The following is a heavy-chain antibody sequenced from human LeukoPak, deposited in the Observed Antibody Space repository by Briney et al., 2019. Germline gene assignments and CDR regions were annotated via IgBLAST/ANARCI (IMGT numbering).Heavy chain of an antibody. J-gene: IGHJ6*03. CDR3: ARLHYGGNYGYYYYYMDV. Sequence: PSETLSLTCTVSGGSISSYYWSWIRQPPGKGLEWLGYIYYSGSTNYSPSLKSRVTISVDTSKNQFSLKLSSVTAADTAVYYCARLHYGGNYGYYYYYMDVWGKGTTVTISS. CDR1: GGSISSYY. CDR2: IYYSGST. V-gene: IGHV4-59*01. D-gene: IGHD4-23*01.